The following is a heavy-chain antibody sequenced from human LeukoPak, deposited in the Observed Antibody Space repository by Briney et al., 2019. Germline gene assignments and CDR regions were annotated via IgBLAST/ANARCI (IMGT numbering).Heavy chain of an antibody. CDR1: GGSFSGYY. Sequence: SETLSLTCAVYGGSFSGYYWSWIRQPPGKGLEWIGEINHSGSTNYNPSLKSRVTISVDTSKSQFSLKLSSVTAADTAVYYCARAGYIAVAGTEDDYWGQGTLVTVSS. CDR2: INHSGST. D-gene: IGHD6-19*01. CDR3: ARAGYIAVAGTEDDY. V-gene: IGHV4-34*01. J-gene: IGHJ4*02.